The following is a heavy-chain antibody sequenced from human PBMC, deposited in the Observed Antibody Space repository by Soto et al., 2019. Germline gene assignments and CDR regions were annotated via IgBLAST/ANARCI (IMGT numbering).Heavy chain of an antibody. Sequence: GASVKVSCKASGATFTSSTVNWVRPSLFHPPAWLGWILVGSCQTNYAQKFQGRVAITRDMSTYTAYLELNSLRSDDTAVYYCAAISSGYYRVFDYWGQGTLVTVSS. CDR2: ILVGSCQT. CDR1: GATFTSST. V-gene: IGHV1-58*01. CDR3: AAISSGYYRVFDY. D-gene: IGHD3-22*01. J-gene: IGHJ4*02.